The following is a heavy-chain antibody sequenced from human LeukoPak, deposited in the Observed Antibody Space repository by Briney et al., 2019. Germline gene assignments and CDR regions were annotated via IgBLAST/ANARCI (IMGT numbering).Heavy chain of an antibody. CDR2: ISAYNGNT. D-gene: IGHD6-19*01. CDR1: GYALTSYG. V-gene: IGHV1-18*01. CDR3: AREANREWLETQDY. J-gene: IGHJ4*02. Sequence: ASVKVSCKASGYALTSYGISWVRQAPGQGLEWMGWISAYNGNTNYAQKLQGRVTMTTDTSTSTAYMELRSLRSDDTAVYYCAREANREWLETQDYWGQGTLVTVSS.